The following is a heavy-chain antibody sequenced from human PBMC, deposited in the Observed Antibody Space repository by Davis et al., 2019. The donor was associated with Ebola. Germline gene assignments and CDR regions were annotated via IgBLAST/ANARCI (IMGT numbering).Heavy chain of an antibody. CDR1: GYTFTSYG. J-gene: IGHJ4*02. CDR3: ARRVGARSGFDS. D-gene: IGHD1-26*01. V-gene: IGHV1-18*01. Sequence: AASVKVSCKASGYTFTSYGISWVRQAPGQGLEWMGWISTYNGNTNYAQKVQGRITMTRNISISTAYMELSSLRSDDTAVYYCARRVGARSGFDSWGQGSLVTVSS. CDR2: ISTYNGNT.